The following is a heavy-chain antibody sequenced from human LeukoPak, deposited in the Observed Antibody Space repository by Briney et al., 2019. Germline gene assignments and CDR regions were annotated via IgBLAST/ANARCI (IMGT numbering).Heavy chain of an antibody. D-gene: IGHD6-13*01. CDR2: IYYSGST. V-gene: IGHV4-39*01. CDR1: GGSISSSSYY. CDR3: ARHLMGIAAAGTDY. J-gene: IGHJ4*02. Sequence: SETLSLTCTVSGGSISSSSYYWGWTRQPPGKGLEWIGSIYYSGSTYYNPSLKSRVTISVDTSKNQFSLKLSSVTAADTAVYYCARHLMGIAAAGTDYWGQGTLVTVSS.